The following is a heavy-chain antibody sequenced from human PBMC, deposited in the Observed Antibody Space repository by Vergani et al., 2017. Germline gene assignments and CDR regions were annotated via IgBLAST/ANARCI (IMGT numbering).Heavy chain of an antibody. CDR1: GFTFNEYW. Sequence: EVELVESGGGLVQPGGSLRLSCAASGFTFNEYWMHWARQVPGKGLVWVSGMKGDGDTISYVVSVKGRFTISRDNAKNTLFLQMNSLRAEDTAVYYCARARKFRFGVVWEDWFDPWGQGTLVTVSS. CDR2: MKGDGDTI. D-gene: IGHD3-3*01. V-gene: IGHV3-74*01. J-gene: IGHJ5*02. CDR3: ARARKFRFGVVWEDWFDP.